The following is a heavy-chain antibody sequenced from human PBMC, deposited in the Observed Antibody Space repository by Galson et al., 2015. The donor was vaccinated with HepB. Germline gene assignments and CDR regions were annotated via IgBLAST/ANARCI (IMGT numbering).Heavy chain of an antibody. CDR2: MNPNSGNT. V-gene: IGHV1-8*01. D-gene: IGHD2-2*01. J-gene: IGHJ6*03. Sequence: SVKVSCKASGYSFTSYDINRVRQATGQGLEWMGWMNPNSGNTGYAQKFQGRVTMTRNTSISTAYMDLSSMRSGDTAVYYCARRSGYCSSTSCLFYYYYYYMDVWGKGTTVTVSS. CDR3: ARRSGYCSSTSCLFYYYYYYMDV. CDR1: GYSFTSYD.